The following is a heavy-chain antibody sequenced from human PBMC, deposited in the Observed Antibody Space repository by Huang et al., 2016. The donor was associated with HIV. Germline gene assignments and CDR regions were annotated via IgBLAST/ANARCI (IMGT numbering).Heavy chain of an antibody. V-gene: IGHV1-46*03. CDR3: ARERRGFGMDV. J-gene: IGHJ6*04. CDR2: INAIGAST. CDR1: GYNFTSYY. Sequence: QVQLVQSGAAVKKPGASVRVSCKASGYNFTSYYMNWVRQAPGQGLEWMGIINAIGASTTYAQKFQGRGTMTRDTSTSTVYMELSNLRSEDTAVYYCARERRGFGMDVWGKGTTVTVSS.